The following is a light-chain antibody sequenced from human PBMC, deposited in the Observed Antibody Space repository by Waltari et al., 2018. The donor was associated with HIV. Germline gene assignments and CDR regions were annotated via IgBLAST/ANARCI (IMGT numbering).Light chain of an antibody. V-gene: IGLV2-14*03. Sequence: QSALTQPASVSGSPGQSITISCTGTSSDVGGYSYVSWYQHHPGKAPKLMIFDVSNRPSGVSDRFSGSKSGNTASLTSSGLQVEDEAYYYCSSDTSTTTLEVFGGGTKLTVL. J-gene: IGLJ2*01. CDR1: SSDVGGYSY. CDR3: SSDTSTTTLEV. CDR2: DVS.